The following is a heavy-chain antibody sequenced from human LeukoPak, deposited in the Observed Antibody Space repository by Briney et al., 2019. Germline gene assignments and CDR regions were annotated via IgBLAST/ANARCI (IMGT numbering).Heavy chain of an antibody. CDR2: IRSKANSYAT. J-gene: IGHJ4*02. CDR3: TSTANYYGSGIHPWYFDY. CDR1: GFTFSGSG. V-gene: IGHV3-73*01. Sequence: GGSLRLSCAASGFTFSGSGMHWVRQASGKGLEWVGRIRSKANSYATAYAASVKGRFTISRDDSKNTAYLQMNSLKTEDTAVYYCTSTANYYGSGIHPWYFDYWGQGTLVTVSS. D-gene: IGHD3-10*01.